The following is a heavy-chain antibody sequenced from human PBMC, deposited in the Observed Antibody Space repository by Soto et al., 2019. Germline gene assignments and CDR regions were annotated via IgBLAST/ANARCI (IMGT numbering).Heavy chain of an antibody. J-gene: IGHJ4*02. V-gene: IGHV3-23*01. CDR3: AKGGWGTVLDY. Sequence: EVQLLESGGALVQPGGSLRLSCAASGFTFSTYAIIWARQAPGKGLEWVSVISGSGDKTYYADSVKGRFTISRDNSTNTVFLQMNSLKVEDTAVYYCAKGGWGTVLDYWGQGTLVTVSS. CDR1: GFTFSTYA. CDR2: ISGSGDKT. D-gene: IGHD1-7*01.